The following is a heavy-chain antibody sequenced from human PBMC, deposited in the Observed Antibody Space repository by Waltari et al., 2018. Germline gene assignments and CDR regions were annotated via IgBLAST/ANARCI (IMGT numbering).Heavy chain of an antibody. D-gene: IGHD5-12*01. V-gene: IGHV1-18*04. CDR2: VSPHNGDT. CDR1: GYTFTRYG. Sequence: QVQLVQSGAEVEKPGASVKVSCKAIGYTFTRYGISWVRQAPGQGLEWMGWVSPHNGDTDYAQKFQGRVTMATDTFMNTAYMELRSLRPDDTAVYYCARGAPYSDYLPCDYWGQGTLVTVSS. CDR3: ARGAPYSDYLPCDY. J-gene: IGHJ4*02.